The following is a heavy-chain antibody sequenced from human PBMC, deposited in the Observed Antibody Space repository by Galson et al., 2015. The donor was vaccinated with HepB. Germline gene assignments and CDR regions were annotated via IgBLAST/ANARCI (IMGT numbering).Heavy chain of an antibody. CDR3: ARDPSSSWSWFDP. CDR2: ISYDGSNK. D-gene: IGHD6-13*01. V-gene: IGHV3-30*04. Sequence: SLRLSCAASGFTFSSYAMHWVRQAPGKGLEWVAVISYDGSNKYYADSVKGRFTISRDNAKNSLYLQMNSLRAEDTAVYYCARDPSSSWSWFDPWGQGTLVTVSS. CDR1: GFTFSSYA. J-gene: IGHJ5*02.